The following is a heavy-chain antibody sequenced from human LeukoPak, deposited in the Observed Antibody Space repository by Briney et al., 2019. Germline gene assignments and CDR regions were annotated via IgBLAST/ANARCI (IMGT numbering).Heavy chain of an antibody. V-gene: IGHV3-30*02. CDR3: AKGLLWFGEPSGYFDY. Sequence: GGSLRLSCAASGFTFSSYGMHWVRQAPGKGLEWVAFIRYDGSNKYYADSVKGRFTISRDNSKNTLYLQMNSLRAEDTAVYYCAKGLLWFGEPSGYFDYWGQGTLVTVSS. CDR2: IRYDGSNK. D-gene: IGHD3-10*01. CDR1: GFTFSSYG. J-gene: IGHJ4*02.